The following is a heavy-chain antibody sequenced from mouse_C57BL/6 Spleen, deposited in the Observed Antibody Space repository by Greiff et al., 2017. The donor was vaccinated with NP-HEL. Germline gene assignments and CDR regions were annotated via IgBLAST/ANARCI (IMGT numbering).Heavy chain of an antibody. CDR2: INPNNGGT. Sequence: EVQLQQSGPELVKPGASVKIPCKASGYTFTDYNMDWVKQSHGKSLEWIGDINPNNGGTIYNQKFKGKATLTVDKSSSTAYMELRSLTSEDTACYYFARTIYYGSSFYYFDYWGQGTTLTVSS. D-gene: IGHD1-1*01. CDR3: ARTIYYGSSFYYFDY. V-gene: IGHV1-18*01. J-gene: IGHJ2*01. CDR1: GYTFTDYN.